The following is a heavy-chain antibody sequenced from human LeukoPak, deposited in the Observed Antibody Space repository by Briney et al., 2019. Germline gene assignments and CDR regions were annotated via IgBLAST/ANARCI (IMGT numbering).Heavy chain of an antibody. CDR3: AKAVEGAFDY. CDR2: IWYDGSNK. J-gene: IGHJ4*02. Sequence: GRSLRLSCAASGFTFSSYGMHWVRQAPGKGLEWVAVIWYDGSNKYYADSVKGRFTISRDNSKNTLYLQMNSLRAEHTAVYYCAKAVEGAFDYWGQGTLVTVSS. V-gene: IGHV3-33*06. CDR1: GFTFSSYG. D-gene: IGHD6-19*01.